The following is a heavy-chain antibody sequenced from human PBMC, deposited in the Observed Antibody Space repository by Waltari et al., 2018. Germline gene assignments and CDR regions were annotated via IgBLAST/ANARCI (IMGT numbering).Heavy chain of an antibody. CDR3: ASPLIYYYDSSGQLFDS. J-gene: IGHJ4*02. CDR1: GGSLSNTKFF. Sequence: QLQESGPGLVTPSETLSLNCIVSGGSLSNTKFFWGRIRQPPGKGLEWIGSIYYSGSTFYNPSLRSRVTASLDSSKNQISLQLSSVTAADTAVYFCASPLIYYYDSSGQLFDSWGPGTLVTVSS. CDR2: IYYSGST. D-gene: IGHD3-22*01. V-gene: IGHV4-39*01.